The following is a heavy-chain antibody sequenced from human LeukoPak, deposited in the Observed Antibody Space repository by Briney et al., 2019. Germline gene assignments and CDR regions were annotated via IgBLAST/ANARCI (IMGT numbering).Heavy chain of an antibody. V-gene: IGHV3-23*01. CDR2: ISGSGGTA. CDR1: GFTFSIYA. D-gene: IGHD6-13*01. CDR3: ARPLEAAAGIGDI. Sequence: HPGGSLRLSCAASGFTFSIYAMSWVRQAPGKGLEWVSAISGSGGTAYYADSVKGRFTISRDNSKNTLYPQMNSLRAEDTAVYYCARPLEAAAGIGDIWGQGTMVTVSS. J-gene: IGHJ3*02.